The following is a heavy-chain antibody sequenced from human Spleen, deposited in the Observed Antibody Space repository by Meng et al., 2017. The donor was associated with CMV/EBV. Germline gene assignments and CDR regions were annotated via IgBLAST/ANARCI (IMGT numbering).Heavy chain of an antibody. D-gene: IGHD3-10*01. CDR2: INHSGST. V-gene: IGHV4-34*01. Sequence: VQLQQWGAGLLKPSGTLSLTGAVYGGSFSGYYWSWIRQPPGKGLEWIGEINHSGSTNYNPSLKSRVTISVDTSKNQFSLKLSSVTAADTAVYYCARARSYGSGSYYNYWGQGTLVTVSS. CDR1: GGSFSGYY. J-gene: IGHJ4*02. CDR3: ARARSYGSGSYYNY.